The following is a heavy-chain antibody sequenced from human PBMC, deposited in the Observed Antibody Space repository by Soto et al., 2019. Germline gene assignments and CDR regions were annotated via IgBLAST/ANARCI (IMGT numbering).Heavy chain of an antibody. D-gene: IGHD3-22*01. J-gene: IGHJ4*02. CDR1: GFTFSSYA. Sequence: GGSLRLSCAASGFTFSSYAMHWVRQAPGKGLEWVAVISYDGSNKYYADSVKGRFTISRDNSKNTLYLQMNSLRAEDTAVYYCARGLQYYYDSSGYSYFDYWGQGTLVTVSS. V-gene: IGHV3-30-3*01. CDR3: ARGLQYYYDSSGYSYFDY. CDR2: ISYDGSNK.